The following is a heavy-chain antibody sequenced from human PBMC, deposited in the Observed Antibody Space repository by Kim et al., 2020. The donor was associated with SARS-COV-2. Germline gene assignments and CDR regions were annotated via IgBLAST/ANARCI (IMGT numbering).Heavy chain of an antibody. V-gene: IGHV1-2*02. D-gene: IGHD2-21*01. CDR2: INPSSGAT. CDR3: ARDRGTYSDY. J-gene: IGHJ4*02. CDR1: GYSFIGYY. Sequence: ASVKVSCKASGYSFIGYYLHWLRQAPGQGLEWVGWINPSSGATKYAQKFQGRVTMTRDTSISTAYMELSSVGSDDTAVYYCARDRGTYSDYWGQGTVVTVYS.